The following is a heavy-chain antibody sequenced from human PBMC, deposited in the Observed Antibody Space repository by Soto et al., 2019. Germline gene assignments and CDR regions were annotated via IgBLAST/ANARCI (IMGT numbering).Heavy chain of an antibody. CDR3: ARASGGGVGTTSY. CDR1: GYTFSNYG. V-gene: IGHV1-18*01. CDR2: ISAYNGKI. D-gene: IGHD1-26*01. J-gene: IGHJ4*02. Sequence: QVQLVQSGAEVKKPGASAKVSCKASGYTFSNYGINWMRQVPGQGLEWMGWISAYNGKINYAQRIQGRVSLTTDTSTNTAYMELTSLRSDDTAVYYCARASGGGVGTTSYWGQGTLITVSS.